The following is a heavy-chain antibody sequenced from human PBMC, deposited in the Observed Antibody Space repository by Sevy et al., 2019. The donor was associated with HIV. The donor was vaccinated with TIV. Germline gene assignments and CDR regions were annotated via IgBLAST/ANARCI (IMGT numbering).Heavy chain of an antibody. D-gene: IGHD2-21*01. CDR1: GFTFSTYG. CDR2: IRFDGNSK. CDR3: ARADCGGDCYLVFDY. V-gene: IGHV3-30*02. Sequence: GGSLRLSCAASGFTFSTYGMHWVRQAPGKGLEWVAFIRFDGNSKYYADSVKGRFTISRDNSKNTPDLQLNSLTAEDTAVYYCARADCGGDCYLVFDYRGQGTLVTVSS. J-gene: IGHJ4*02.